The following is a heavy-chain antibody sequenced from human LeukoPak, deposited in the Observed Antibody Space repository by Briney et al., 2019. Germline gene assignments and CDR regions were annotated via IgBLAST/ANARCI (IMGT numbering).Heavy chain of an antibody. D-gene: IGHD6-13*01. CDR2: ISWNSGSI. Sequence: GRSLRLSCSASGFTFDDYAMHCVRQAPGKGLEWVSGISWNSGSIGYADSVKGRFTISRDNAKNSLYLQMNSLRAEDTALYYCAKDMSAAAGILFDYWGQGTLVTVSS. J-gene: IGHJ4*02. CDR3: AKDMSAAAGILFDY. CDR1: GFTFDDYA. V-gene: IGHV3-9*01.